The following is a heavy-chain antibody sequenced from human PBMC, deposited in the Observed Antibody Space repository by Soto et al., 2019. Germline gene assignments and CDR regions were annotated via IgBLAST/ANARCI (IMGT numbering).Heavy chain of an antibody. Sequence: GGSLRLSCAASGFTFSSYSMNWVRQAPGKGLEWVSYISSSSSTIYYADSVKGRFTISRDNSKNMLYLQMNSLRAEDTAVYYCAKFRNPWFKYYFDYWGQGTLVTVSS. CDR1: GFTFSSYS. CDR2: ISSSSSTI. D-gene: IGHD3-10*01. J-gene: IGHJ4*02. CDR3: AKFRNPWFKYYFDY. V-gene: IGHV3-48*01.